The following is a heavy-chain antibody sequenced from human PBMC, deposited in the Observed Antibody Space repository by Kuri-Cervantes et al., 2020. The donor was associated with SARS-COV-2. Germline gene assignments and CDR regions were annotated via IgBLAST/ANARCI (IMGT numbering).Heavy chain of an antibody. CDR2: IWFDGSHK. D-gene: IGHD1-1*01. CDR1: GFTFRSYG. V-gene: IGHV3-33*08. CDR3: ARDLFGWSDGSWMDV. J-gene: IGHJ6*04. Sequence: GESLKISCAVSGFTFRSYGMHWVRQAPGKGLEWVAGIWFDGSHKYYADSVKGRFSISRDNSKNMLYLQMNSLRVEDTAVYYCARDLFGWSDGSWMDVWGKGTTVTVSS.